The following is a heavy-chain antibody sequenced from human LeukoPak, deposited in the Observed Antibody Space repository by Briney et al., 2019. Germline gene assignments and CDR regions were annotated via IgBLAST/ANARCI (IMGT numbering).Heavy chain of an antibody. Sequence: GGSLRLSCAASGFTFSSYSMNWVRQAPGKGLEWVSYISSSGSTIYYADSVKGRFTISRDNAKNSLYLQMNSLRAEDTAVYYCASAPLGRSNYWGQGTLVTVSS. J-gene: IGHJ4*02. D-gene: IGHD2-2*01. CDR1: GFTFSSYS. CDR3: ASAPLGRSNY. V-gene: IGHV3-48*04. CDR2: ISSSGSTI.